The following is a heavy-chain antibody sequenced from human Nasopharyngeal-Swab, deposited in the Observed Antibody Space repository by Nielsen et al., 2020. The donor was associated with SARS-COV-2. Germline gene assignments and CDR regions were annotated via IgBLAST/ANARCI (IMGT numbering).Heavy chain of an antibody. CDR2: ISYDGSNK. Sequence: GESLEISCAASGFTFSSYGMHWVRQAPGKGLEWVAVISYDGSNKYYADSVKGRFTISRDNSKNTLYLQMNSLRAEDTAVYYCARDPGGSYYFDYWGQGTLVTVSS. J-gene: IGHJ4*02. CDR1: GFTFSSYG. D-gene: IGHD1-26*01. CDR3: ARDPGGSYYFDY. V-gene: IGHV3-30*03.